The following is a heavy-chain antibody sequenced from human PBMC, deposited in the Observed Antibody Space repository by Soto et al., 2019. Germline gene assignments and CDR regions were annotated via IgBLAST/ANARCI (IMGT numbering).Heavy chain of an antibody. CDR3: ARVRYRSGSYYYGMAV. CDR2: IYHSGST. V-gene: IGHV4-30-2*05. CDR1: CGYIISGGYS. J-gene: IGHJ6*02. D-gene: IGHD3-10*01. Sequence: SETLSLTCAVSCGYIISGGYSWSWIRQPPGKGLEWIGYIYHSGSTYYNPSLKSRVTIPVDTSKNQFSLKLRSVTAADTAVYYYARVRYRSGSYYYGMAVSAQRTTVTVSS.